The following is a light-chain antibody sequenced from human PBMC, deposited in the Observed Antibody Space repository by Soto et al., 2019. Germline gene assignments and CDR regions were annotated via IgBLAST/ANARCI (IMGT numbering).Light chain of an antibody. J-gene: IGKJ5*01. Sequence: EIVLTPSPATLSLSPGERATLSCRASQSVSSYLAWYQQKPGQAPRLLIYDASNRATGIPARFSGSGSGTDFTLTISSLEPEDFAVYYCQQRSNRPITFGQGTRLEIK. CDR1: QSVSSY. CDR2: DAS. CDR3: QQRSNRPIT. V-gene: IGKV3-11*01.